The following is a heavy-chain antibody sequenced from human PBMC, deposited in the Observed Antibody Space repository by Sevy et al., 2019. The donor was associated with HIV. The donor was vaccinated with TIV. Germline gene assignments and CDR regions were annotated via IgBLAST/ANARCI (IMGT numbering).Heavy chain of an antibody. D-gene: IGHD6-13*01. CDR1: AFTVSSNY. V-gene: IGHV3-66*02. Sequence: GGSLRLSCAASAFTVSSNYMNWVRQAPGKGLEWVSVIYNGGSTYYADSVKGRFTISRDNSKNTLYLQMNSLRAEDAAVYYCARDGGSRGMDVWGKGTTVTVSS. CDR2: IYNGGST. J-gene: IGHJ6*04. CDR3: ARDGGSRGMDV.